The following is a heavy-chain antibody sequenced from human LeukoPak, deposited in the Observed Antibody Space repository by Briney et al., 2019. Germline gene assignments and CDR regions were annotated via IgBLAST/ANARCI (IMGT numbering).Heavy chain of an antibody. V-gene: IGHV1-69*04. CDR1: GGTFSSYA. Sequence: GASVKVSCKASGGTFSSYAISWVRQAPGQGLEWMGRIIPILGIANYAQKFQGRVTITADKSTSTAYMELSSLRSEDTAVYYCAKLGYCSGGSCYIREFDYWGQGTLVTVSS. CDR2: IIPILGIA. CDR3: AKLGYCSGGSCYIREFDY. D-gene: IGHD2-15*01. J-gene: IGHJ4*02.